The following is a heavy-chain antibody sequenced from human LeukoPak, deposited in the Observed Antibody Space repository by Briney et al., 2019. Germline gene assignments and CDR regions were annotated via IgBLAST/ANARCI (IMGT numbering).Heavy chain of an antibody. V-gene: IGHV3-11*01. Sequence: GSLRLSCAASGFTFSDYYMSWIRQAPGKGLEWVSYISSSGSTIYYADSVKGRFTVSRDTSKNTIYMQMNGLRNEDTGLYFCARRVATPVTRHFDYWGQGTLVTVSS. CDR2: ISSSGSTI. J-gene: IGHJ4*02. D-gene: IGHD3-3*01. CDR1: GFTFSDYY. CDR3: ARRVATPVTRHFDY.